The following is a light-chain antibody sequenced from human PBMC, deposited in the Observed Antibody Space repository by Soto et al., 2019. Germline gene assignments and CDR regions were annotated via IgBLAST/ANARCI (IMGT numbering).Light chain of an antibody. V-gene: IGLV2-14*01. CDR2: EVS. Sequence: QSVLTQPASVSGSPGQSMTISCTGTSSDIGGYNYVSWSQQHPGKAPKLLIFEVSSRPSGVSSRFSGSKSGNTASLTISGLQAKDEADYYCSSYSSSSTYVFGTGTKVTVL. CDR3: SSYSSSSTYV. CDR1: SSDIGGYNY. J-gene: IGLJ1*01.